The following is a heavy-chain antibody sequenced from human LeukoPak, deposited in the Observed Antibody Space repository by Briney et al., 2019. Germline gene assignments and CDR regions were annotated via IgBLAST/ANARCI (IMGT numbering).Heavy chain of an antibody. CDR1: GGTFSSYA. CDR2: IIPILGIA. J-gene: IGHJ4*02. CDR3: ARGSYGDYAGY. D-gene: IGHD4-17*01. Sequence: SVKVSCQASGGTFSSYAISWVRQAPGQGLEWMGRIIPILGIANYAQKFQGRVTITADKSTSTAYMELSSLRSEDTAVYYCARGSYGDYAGYWGQGTLVTVSS. V-gene: IGHV1-69*04.